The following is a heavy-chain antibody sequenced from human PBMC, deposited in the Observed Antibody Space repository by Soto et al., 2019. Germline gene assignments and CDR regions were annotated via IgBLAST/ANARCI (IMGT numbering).Heavy chain of an antibody. V-gene: IGHV5-10-1*01. J-gene: IGHJ3*02. D-gene: IGHD6-13*01. CDR3: ARHVSSSRNAFDI. CDR2: IDPSDSYT. Sequence: PGESLKISCKGSGYSFTSYWISWVRQMPGKGLEWMGRIDPSDSYTNYSPSFQGHVTISADKSISTAYLQWSSLKASDTAMYYCARHVSSSRNAFDIWGQGTMVTVSS. CDR1: GYSFTSYW.